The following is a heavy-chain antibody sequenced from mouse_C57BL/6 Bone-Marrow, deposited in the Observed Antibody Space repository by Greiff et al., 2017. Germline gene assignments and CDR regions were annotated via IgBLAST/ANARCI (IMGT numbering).Heavy chain of an antibody. D-gene: IGHD1-1*01. J-gene: IGHJ2*01. Sequence: EVQRVESGPELVKPGASVKISCKASGYTFTDYYMNWVKQSHGKSLEWIGDINPNNGGTSYNQKFKGKATLTVDKSSSTAYMELRSLTSEDSAVYYCARPSTVVAPGDYWGQGTTLTVSS. CDR1: GYTFTDYY. V-gene: IGHV1-26*01. CDR2: INPNNGGT. CDR3: ARPSTVVAPGDY.